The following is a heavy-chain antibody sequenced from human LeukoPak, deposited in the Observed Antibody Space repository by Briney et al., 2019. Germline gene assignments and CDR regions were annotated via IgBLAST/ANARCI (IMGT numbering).Heavy chain of an antibody. CDR3: ARGGGNGNYWGMYNYFDP. V-gene: IGHV1-8*01. D-gene: IGHD4-23*01. CDR1: GYTFTSHD. Sequence: ASVKVSCKTSGYTFTSHDINWMRQATGQGLEWMGWMNPNSGNTGYAQKSQGRVTMTRDTSISTAYMELTSLKSEDTAVYYCARGGGNGNYWGMYNYFDPWAQGTLVTVSS. CDR2: MNPNSGNT. J-gene: IGHJ5*02.